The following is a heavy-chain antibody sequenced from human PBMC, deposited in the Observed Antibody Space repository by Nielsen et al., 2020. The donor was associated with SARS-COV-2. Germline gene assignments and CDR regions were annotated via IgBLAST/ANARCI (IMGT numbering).Heavy chain of an antibody. J-gene: IGHJ4*02. D-gene: IGHD3-22*01. CDR1: GFSFSDYV. V-gene: IGHV3-23*01. Sequence: GGSLRLSCEASGFSFSDYVMSWVRQAPGKGLEWVSGIGGSGITYFADSVKGRFSISRDNSKNMVYLQMNSLRAEDTAVYYCVRVRDDGFYYDTGPFDNWGQGSLVTVSS. CDR2: IGGSGIT. CDR3: VRVRDDGFYYDTGPFDN.